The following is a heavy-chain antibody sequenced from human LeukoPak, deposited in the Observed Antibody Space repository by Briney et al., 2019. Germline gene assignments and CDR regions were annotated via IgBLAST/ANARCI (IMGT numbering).Heavy chain of an antibody. J-gene: IGHJ4*02. CDR3: ARTSSGGSCYLDY. D-gene: IGHD2-15*01. V-gene: IGHV3-20*04. Sequence: GGSLRLSCAASGFTFDDYGMSWVRQAPGKGLEWVSGINWDGGSTGYVDSVKGRFTISRDNAKNSLYLQMNSLRAEDTAVYYCARTSSGGSCYLDYWGQGTLVTVSS. CDR2: INWDGGST. CDR1: GFTFDDYG.